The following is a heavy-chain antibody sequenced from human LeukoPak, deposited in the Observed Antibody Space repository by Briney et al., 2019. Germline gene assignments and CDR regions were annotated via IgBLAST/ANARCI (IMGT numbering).Heavy chain of an antibody. D-gene: IGHD1-26*01. CDR2: ISSSGSTI. V-gene: IGHV3-11*04. Sequence: GGSLRLXCAASGFTFSDYYMSWIRQAPGKGLEWVSYISSSGSTIYYADSEKGRFTSSRDNAKTSLYLQMNSLRAEDTAVYYCARRGMGALYYYYYYMDAWGKGTTVTVSS. CDR3: ARRGMGALYYYYYYMDA. J-gene: IGHJ6*03. CDR1: GFTFSDYY.